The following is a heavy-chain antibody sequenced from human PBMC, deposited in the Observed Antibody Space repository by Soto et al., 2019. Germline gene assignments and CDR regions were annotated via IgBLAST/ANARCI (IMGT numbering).Heavy chain of an antibody. Sequence: SETLSLTCAVYGGSFSGYYWSWIRQPPGKGLEWIGEINHSGSTNYNPSLKSRVTISVDTSKNQFSLKLSSVTAADTAVYYCASLGKNYGLRSASSPLYYSAAMDVRGKGTTV. CDR2: INHSGST. D-gene: IGHD3-3*01. J-gene: IGHJ6*03. V-gene: IGHV4-34*01. CDR3: ASLGKNYGLRSASSPLYYSAAMDV. CDR1: GGSFSGYY.